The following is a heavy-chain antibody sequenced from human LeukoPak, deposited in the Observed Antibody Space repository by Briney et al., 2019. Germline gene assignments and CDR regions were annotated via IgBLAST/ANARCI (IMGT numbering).Heavy chain of an antibody. CDR2: ISTSGST. V-gene: IGHV4-4*07. D-gene: IGHD2-15*01. CDR3: ARGAVYCSGGSCYLSYYFDY. Sequence: SETLSLTCTVSGVSISSYYWSWIRQPAGKGLECIGRISTSGSTNYNPSLKSRVTMSVDTSKNQFSLKLSSVTAADTAVYYCARGAVYCSGGSCYLSYYFDYWGQGTLVTVSS. CDR1: GVSISSYY. J-gene: IGHJ4*02.